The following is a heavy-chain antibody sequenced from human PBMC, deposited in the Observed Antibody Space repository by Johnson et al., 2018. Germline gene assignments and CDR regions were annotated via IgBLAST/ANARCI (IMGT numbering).Heavy chain of an antibody. D-gene: IGHD3-10*01. CDR1: GFTFSSYW. Sequence: VQLVQSGGGVVQPGRSLRLSCAASGFTFSSYWMHWVRQAPGKGLVWVSRINSDGSSTSYADSVKGRFTISRDNAKNTLYLQMHSLRAEDTAVYYCARDQVPGSGSYYHYYGMDVWGQGTTVTVSS. V-gene: IGHV3-74*01. CDR3: ARDQVPGSGSYYHYYGMDV. J-gene: IGHJ6*02. CDR2: INSDGSST.